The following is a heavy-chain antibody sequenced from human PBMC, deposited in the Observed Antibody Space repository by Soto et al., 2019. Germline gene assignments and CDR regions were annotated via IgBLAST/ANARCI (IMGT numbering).Heavy chain of an antibody. J-gene: IGHJ6*02. Sequence: QVQLVQSGAEVKKPGSSVKVSCKASGGTFNNYAISWVRQAPGQGLEWLGGIIPIFGTPQYAQRFQGRVTITADKSTDTVYLELRSDDAAVYDCARSEYTDLNFYAMDVWGQGTTVTVSS. CDR3: ARSEYTDLNFYAMDV. V-gene: IGHV1-69*06. D-gene: IGHD2-21*02. CDR2: IIPIFGTP. CDR1: GGTFNNYA.